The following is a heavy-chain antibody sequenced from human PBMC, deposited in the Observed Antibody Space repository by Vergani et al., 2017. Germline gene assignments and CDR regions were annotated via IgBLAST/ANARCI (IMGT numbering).Heavy chain of an antibody. CDR3: GRVAYFYGLGSRLLDL. CDR1: GDSITNNF. Sequence: QVQLQESGPGLVKPSQTLSLTCSVSGDSITNNFWSWIRRPPGKGLEWIGYIHHSGATNSKSSLRSRVSISIDTSKSSFSLRLSSVTTADTAVYYCGRVAYFYGLGSRLLDLWGQGILVTVSS. V-gene: IGHV4-59*01. CDR2: IHHSGAT. D-gene: IGHD3-10*01. J-gene: IGHJ5*02.